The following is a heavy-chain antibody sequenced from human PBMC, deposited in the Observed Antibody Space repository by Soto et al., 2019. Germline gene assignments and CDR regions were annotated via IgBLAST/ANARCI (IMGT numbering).Heavy chain of an antibody. CDR1: GGTFSSYA. J-gene: IGHJ4*02. CDR2: IIPIFCTA. CDR3: ARDTRYCSGGSSCDPGLDY. V-gene: IGHV1-69*13. D-gene: IGHD2-15*01. Sequence: GASVKVSCKASGGTFSSYAISWVRQAPGQGLEWMGGIIPIFCTANYAQKFQGRVTITADESTSTAYMELSSLRSEDTAVYYCARDTRYCSGGSSCDPGLDYWGQGTLVTVSS.